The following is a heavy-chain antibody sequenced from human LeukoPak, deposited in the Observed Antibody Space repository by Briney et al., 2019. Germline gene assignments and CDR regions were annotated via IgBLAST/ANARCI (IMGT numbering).Heavy chain of an antibody. CDR2: ISYDGTDK. J-gene: IGHJ4*02. CDR3: AKDSSRDYYYFDY. D-gene: IGHD6-13*01. CDR1: GFSFSNSA. Sequence: PGGSLRLSCSASGFSFSNSAMHWVRQDPGKGLEWVADISYDGTDKYYADSVKGRFTISRDNSKNTLYLEMNSLRAEDAAVFYCAKDSSRDYYYFDYWGQGTLVTVSS. V-gene: IGHV3-30*18.